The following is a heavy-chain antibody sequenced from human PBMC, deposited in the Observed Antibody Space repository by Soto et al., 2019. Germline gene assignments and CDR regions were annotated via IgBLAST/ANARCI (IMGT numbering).Heavy chain of an antibody. V-gene: IGHV1-46*01. Sequence: GASVKVSCKASGYTFTSYYMHWVRQAPGQGLEWMGIINPSGGSTSYAQKFQGRVTMTRDTSTSTVYMELSSLRSEDTAVYYCARDSGSYYLEHDAFDIWGQGTMVTVS. J-gene: IGHJ3*02. CDR2: INPSGGST. CDR1: GYTFTSYY. D-gene: IGHD1-26*01. CDR3: ARDSGSYYLEHDAFDI.